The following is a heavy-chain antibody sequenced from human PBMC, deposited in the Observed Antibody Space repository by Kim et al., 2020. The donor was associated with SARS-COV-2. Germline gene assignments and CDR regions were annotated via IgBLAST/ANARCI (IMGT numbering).Heavy chain of an antibody. D-gene: IGHD3-10*01. CDR3: ARSPGDYYYYGMDV. Sequence: ASVKVSCKASGYTFTSYGISWVRQAPGQGLEWMGWISAYNGNTNYAQKLQGRVTMTTDTSTSTAYMELRSLRSDDTAVYYCARSPGDYYYYGMDVWGQGTTVTVSS. CDR2: ISAYNGNT. V-gene: IGHV1-18*01. J-gene: IGHJ6*02. CDR1: GYTFTSYG.